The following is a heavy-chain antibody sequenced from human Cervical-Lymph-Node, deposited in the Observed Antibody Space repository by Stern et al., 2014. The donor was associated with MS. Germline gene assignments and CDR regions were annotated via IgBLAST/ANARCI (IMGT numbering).Heavy chain of an antibody. CDR1: GFTFSTYG. Sequence: QMQLVQSGGGVVQPGRSLRLSCEASGFTFSTYGMHWVRQAPGKGLEWVAVTSSDGSKYYADSGKGRFTVSRDNSKNTLYLQMNSLRAEDTAVYYCAKRIAAAGTHPGTFDYWGQGTLVTVSS. V-gene: IGHV3-30*18. D-gene: IGHD6-13*01. J-gene: IGHJ4*02. CDR2: TSSDGSK. CDR3: AKRIAAAGTHPGTFDY.